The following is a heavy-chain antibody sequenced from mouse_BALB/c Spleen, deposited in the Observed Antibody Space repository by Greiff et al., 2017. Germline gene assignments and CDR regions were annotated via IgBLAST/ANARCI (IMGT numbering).Heavy chain of an antibody. D-gene: IGHD2-4*01. CDR3: ANMITSPFAY. Sequence: EVMLVESGGDLVKPGGSLKLSCAASGFTFSSYGMSWVRQTPDKRLEWVATISSGGSYTYYPDSVKGRFTISRDNAKNTLYLQMSSLKSEDTAMYYCANMITSPFAYWGQGTLVTVSA. V-gene: IGHV5-6*01. CDR1: GFTFSSYG. J-gene: IGHJ3*01. CDR2: ISSGGSYT.